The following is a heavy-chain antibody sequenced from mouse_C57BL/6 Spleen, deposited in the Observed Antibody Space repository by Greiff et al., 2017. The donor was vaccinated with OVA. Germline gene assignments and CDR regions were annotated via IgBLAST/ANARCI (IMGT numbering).Heavy chain of an antibody. V-gene: IGHV1-39*01. CDR3: ARRRSPVTTFPKSAMDY. D-gene: IGHD2-1*01. CDR1: GYSFTDYN. Sequence: VQLQQSGPELVKPGASVKISCKASGYSFTDYNMNWVKQSHGKSLEWIGVINPNYGSTSYTQKFKGKATLTVDTSSSTPYMQLNSLTSEDSAVCNWARRRSPVTTFPKSAMDYGGQGTWVTVS. J-gene: IGHJ4*01. CDR2: INPNYGST.